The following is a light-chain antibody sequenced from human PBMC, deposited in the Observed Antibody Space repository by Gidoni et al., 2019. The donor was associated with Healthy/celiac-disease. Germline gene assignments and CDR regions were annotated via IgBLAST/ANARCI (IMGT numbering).Light chain of an antibody. CDR1: QRIISY. Sequence: DIQMTQSPSSLSASVVDSVTITCRESQRIISYLNWYQQKPGKAPKILIYAASSLQSGGPSRCSGSGSGTDVTLTISSLQPEDFATYYCQQSYSTPATFGGGTKVEIK. CDR2: AAS. J-gene: IGKJ4*01. V-gene: IGKV1-39*01. CDR3: QQSYSTPAT.